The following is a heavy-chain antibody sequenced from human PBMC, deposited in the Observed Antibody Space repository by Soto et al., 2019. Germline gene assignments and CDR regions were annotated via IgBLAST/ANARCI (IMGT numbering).Heavy chain of an antibody. J-gene: IGHJ6*02. CDR3: ASKLTYYYGSGSPPIAHYYYYGMDV. CDR2: IIPIFGTA. Sequence: QVQLVQSGAEVKKPGSSVKVSCKASGGTFSSYAISWVRQAPGQGLEWMGGIIPIFGTANYAQKFQGRVTIPADESTSTAYMELSSLRSEDTAVYYCASKLTYYYGSGSPPIAHYYYYGMDVWGQGTTVTVSS. D-gene: IGHD3-10*01. CDR1: GGTFSSYA. V-gene: IGHV1-69*01.